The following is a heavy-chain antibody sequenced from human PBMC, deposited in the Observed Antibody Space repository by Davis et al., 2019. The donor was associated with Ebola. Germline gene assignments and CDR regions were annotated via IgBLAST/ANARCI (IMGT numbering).Heavy chain of an antibody. Sequence: SETLSLTCAVYGGSFSGYYWSWIRQPPGKGLEWIGEINHSGSTNYNPSLKSRVTISVDTSKNQFSLKLSSVTAADTAVYYCARQLYQLQSVYWGQGTLVTVSS. CDR2: INHSGST. CDR3: ARQLYQLQSVY. D-gene: IGHD2-2*01. J-gene: IGHJ4*02. CDR1: GGSFSGYY. V-gene: IGHV4-34*01.